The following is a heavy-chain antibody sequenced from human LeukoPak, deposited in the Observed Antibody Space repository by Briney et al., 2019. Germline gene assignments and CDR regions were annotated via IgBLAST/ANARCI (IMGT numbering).Heavy chain of an antibody. D-gene: IGHD3-22*01. CDR2: IIPISGTA. Sequence: SVKVSCKAAGGTFNSFGISWVRQAPGQGLEWMGGIIPISGTANHAQKFQGRVTITTDESTSTAYMELSSLRSQDTAVYYCARDKGDYYDSSGYYHAFDIWGQGTMVTVSS. CDR1: GGTFNSFG. V-gene: IGHV1-69*05. CDR3: ARDKGDYYDSSGYYHAFDI. J-gene: IGHJ3*02.